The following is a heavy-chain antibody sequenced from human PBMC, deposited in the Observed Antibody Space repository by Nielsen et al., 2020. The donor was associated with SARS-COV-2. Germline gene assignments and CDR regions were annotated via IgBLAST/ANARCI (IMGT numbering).Heavy chain of an antibody. CDR2: IKTNGGIT. Sequence: GESLKISCAASGFTFSDYAMAWVRQAPGKGLEWVSVIKTNGGITYYADSVKGRCTISRDNSKNTLYLQMNSLRVEDTAVYYCARTNKSRYFDWLFWGQGMLVTVSS. CDR3: ARTNKSRYFDWLF. V-gene: IGHV3-23*01. J-gene: IGHJ4*02. CDR1: GFTFSDYA. D-gene: IGHD3-9*01.